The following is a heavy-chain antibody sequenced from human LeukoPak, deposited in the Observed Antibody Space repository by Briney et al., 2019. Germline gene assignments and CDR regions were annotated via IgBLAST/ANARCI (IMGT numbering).Heavy chain of an antibody. CDR1: GYIFASYW. J-gene: IGHJ4*02. Sequence: GESLKISCKASGYIFASYWIGWVRQMSGKGLEWMAIIHPNDASTIYSPSFRGQITISADKSISTAYLQWSTLKASDTAIYYCARHNNWGFDYWDRGTLLTVSS. D-gene: IGHD7-27*01. CDR3: ARHNNWGFDY. V-gene: IGHV5-51*01. CDR2: IHPNDAST.